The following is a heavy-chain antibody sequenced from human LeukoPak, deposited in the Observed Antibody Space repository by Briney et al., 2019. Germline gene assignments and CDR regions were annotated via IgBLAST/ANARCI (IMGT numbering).Heavy chain of an antibody. D-gene: IGHD3-22*01. Sequence: ASVKVSCKASGYTFTSYDINWVRQATGQGLEWMGWMNPNSGNTGYAQKFQGRVTMTRNTSISTAYMELSSLRSEDTAVYYCAGGQPRGYDSSGYYYAWGQGTLVTVSS. V-gene: IGHV1-8*01. CDR1: GYTFTSYD. CDR2: MNPNSGNT. J-gene: IGHJ5*02. CDR3: AGGQPRGYDSSGYYYA.